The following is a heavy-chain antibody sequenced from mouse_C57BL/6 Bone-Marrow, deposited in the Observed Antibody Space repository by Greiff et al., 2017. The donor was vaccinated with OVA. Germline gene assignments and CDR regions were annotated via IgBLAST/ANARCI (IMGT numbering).Heavy chain of an antibody. CDR1: GYTFTSYW. V-gene: IGHV1-50*01. J-gene: IGHJ1*03. Sequence: QVQLKQPGAELVKPGASVKLSCKASGYTFTSYWMQWVKQRPGQGLEWIGEIDPSDSYTNYNQKFKGKATLTVDTSSSTAYMQLSSLTSEDSAVYYCAPYYGSSYWYFDVWGTGTTVTVSS. CDR3: APYYGSSYWYFDV. CDR2: IDPSDSYT. D-gene: IGHD1-1*01.